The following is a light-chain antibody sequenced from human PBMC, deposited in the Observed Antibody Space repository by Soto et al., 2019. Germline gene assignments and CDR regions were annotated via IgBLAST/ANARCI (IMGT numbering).Light chain of an antibody. V-gene: IGLV2-14*01. CDR3: SSYTSSSTVV. CDR1: SSDVGGYNY. CDR2: EVS. Sequence: QSVLTQPASVSGSPGQSITISCTGTSSDVGGYNYVSWYQQHPGKAPKLMIYEVSNRPSGVSNRFSGSKSGNTASLTISGLQAEEEADYYCSSYTSSSTVVFGGGTQLTVL. J-gene: IGLJ2*01.